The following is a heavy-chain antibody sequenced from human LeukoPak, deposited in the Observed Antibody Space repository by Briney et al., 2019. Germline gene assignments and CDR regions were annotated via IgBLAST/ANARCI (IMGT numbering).Heavy chain of an antibody. V-gene: IGHV3-23*01. CDR1: GFTFSSYD. CDR2: ISRSGGTT. CDR3: AKRGGTESFYYYYYMDV. Sequence: GGSLRLSCAASGFTFSSYDMTWVRQTPGGGREGVALISRSGGTTYYADSVKGRFTISRDNSKNTLYLQMNSLRAEDTAEYYCAKRGGTESFYYYYYMDVWGKGTTVTVSS. D-gene: IGHD2-15*01. J-gene: IGHJ6*03.